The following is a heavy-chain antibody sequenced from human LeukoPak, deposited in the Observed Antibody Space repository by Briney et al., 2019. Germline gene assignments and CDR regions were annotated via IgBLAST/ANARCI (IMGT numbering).Heavy chain of an antibody. J-gene: IGHJ3*02. Sequence: GGSLRLSCAASGFSFSDYWMSWVRQAPGRGLEWVGNINQDGSQNSSVDSVKGRFTISRDNAKNSLYLQMNSLGAEDTALYYCAREVTASSFDILGQGTMVTVSS. V-gene: IGHV3-7*01. CDR3: AREVTASSFDI. D-gene: IGHD2-21*02. CDR2: INQDGSQN. CDR1: GFSFSDYW.